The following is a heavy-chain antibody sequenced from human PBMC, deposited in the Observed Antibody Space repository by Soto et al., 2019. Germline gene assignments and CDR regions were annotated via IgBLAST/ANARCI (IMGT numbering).Heavy chain of an antibody. CDR2: ISFDGNRR. J-gene: IGHJ6*02. CDR1: GFNFSKFD. V-gene: IGHV3-30-3*01. CDR3: ARADDCGDYVGYGMDV. Sequence: PGGSLRLSCAASGFNFSKFDMHWVRQAPGKELECVAVISFDGNRRYYPDSVKGRFTISRDNSQDALYLQMNSLRAEDTAVYFCARADDCGDYVGYGMDVWGQGTTVTVSS. D-gene: IGHD4-17*01.